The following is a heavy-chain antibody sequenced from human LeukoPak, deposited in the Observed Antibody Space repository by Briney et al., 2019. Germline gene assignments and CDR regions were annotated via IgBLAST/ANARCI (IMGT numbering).Heavy chain of an antibody. CDR3: AKGMYYYDSSGSHDAFDI. J-gene: IGHJ3*02. Sequence: GGSLRLSCAASGFTFSDYYMSWIRQAPGKGLEWVSYISSSGSTIYYADSVKGRFTISRDNAKNSLYLQMNSLRAEDTAVYYCAKGMYYYDSSGSHDAFDIWGQGTMVTVSS. V-gene: IGHV3-11*01. CDR1: GFTFSDYY. CDR2: ISSSGSTI. D-gene: IGHD3-22*01.